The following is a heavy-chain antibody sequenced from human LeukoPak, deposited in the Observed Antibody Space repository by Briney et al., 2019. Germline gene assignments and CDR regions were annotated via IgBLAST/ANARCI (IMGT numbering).Heavy chain of an antibody. CDR1: GFTFSSYG. CDR3: AVMHGYYDGSGYWVQ. Sequence: GGSLRLSCAASGFTFSSYGMSWVRQAPGRGLEWVSFITPGGASTSYADSVKGRFTISRDNPRNTLYMQMNSLRDEDTALYYCAVMHGYYDGSGYWVQWGQGTLVTVSS. D-gene: IGHD3-22*01. J-gene: IGHJ4*02. V-gene: IGHV3-23*01. CDR2: ITPGGAST.